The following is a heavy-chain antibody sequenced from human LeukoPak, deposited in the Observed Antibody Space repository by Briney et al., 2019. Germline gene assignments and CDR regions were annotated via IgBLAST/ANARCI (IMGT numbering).Heavy chain of an antibody. CDR3: TKDIYRVLLLYHYMDV. V-gene: IGHV3-30*02. CDR2: IRYDGISR. D-gene: IGHD2/OR15-2a*01. CDR1: GFTFNGYG. J-gene: IGHJ6*03. Sequence: PGGSLRLSCAASGFTFNGYGMHWVRQAPGKGLEWAAFIRYDGISRYYADSVKGRSIISRDNSKNMLYLQMNNLRAEDTAVYYCTKDIYRVLLLYHYMDVWGKGTTVSVSS.